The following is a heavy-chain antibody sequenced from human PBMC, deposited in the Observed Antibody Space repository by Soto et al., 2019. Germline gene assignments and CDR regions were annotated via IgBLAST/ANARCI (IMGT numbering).Heavy chain of an antibody. Sequence: GGSLRLSCAASGFTFSSYAMSWVRQAPGKGLEWVSAISGSGGSTYYADSVKGRFTISRDNSKNTLYLQMNSLRAEDTAVYYCAKDDCSSTSCYIMYAFDIWGQGTMVTVSS. V-gene: IGHV3-23*01. CDR3: AKDDCSSTSCYIMYAFDI. D-gene: IGHD2-2*02. CDR1: GFTFSSYA. J-gene: IGHJ3*02. CDR2: ISGSGGST.